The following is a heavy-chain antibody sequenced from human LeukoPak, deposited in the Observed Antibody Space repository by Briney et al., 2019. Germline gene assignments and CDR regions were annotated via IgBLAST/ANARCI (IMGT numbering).Heavy chain of an antibody. J-gene: IGHJ3*02. D-gene: IGHD3-22*01. Sequence: TLSLTCAVSGDSISSGDYDWGWIRQTGGKGLEGIGRISRSGSINNNPCLKSRLTITVERAKNTFTLKLSSVTAADTAVYFCARGPYSYDISGAFDICGQGTMVTVSS. CDR3: ARGPYSYDISGAFDI. CDR2: ISRSGSI. CDR1: GDSISSGDYD. V-gene: IGHV4-61*02.